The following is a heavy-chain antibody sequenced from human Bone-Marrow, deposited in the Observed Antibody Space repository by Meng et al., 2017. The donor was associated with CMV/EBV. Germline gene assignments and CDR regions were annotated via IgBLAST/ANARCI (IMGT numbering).Heavy chain of an antibody. CDR1: GYTFTSYD. CDR2: INPNSGGT. J-gene: IGHJ3*02. D-gene: IGHD3-22*01. CDR3: ARDHIRGATMKSHDAFGI. Sequence: ASVKVSCKASGYTFTSYDINWVRQAPGQGLEWMGWINPNSGGTKYAQKFQGRVTVTRDTSISAAYMELSRLRSDDTAMYYCARDHIRGATMKSHDAFGIWGQGTMVTVSS. V-gene: IGHV1-2*02.